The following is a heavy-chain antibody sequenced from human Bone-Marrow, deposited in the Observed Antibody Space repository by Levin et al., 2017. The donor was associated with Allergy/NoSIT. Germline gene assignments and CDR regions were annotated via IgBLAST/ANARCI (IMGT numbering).Heavy chain of an antibody. J-gene: IGHJ5*02. CDR3: ARMVTGWPNWYDP. Sequence: SGESLKISCAASGFSVSSKYMSWVRQAPGKRLEWISVIYPDGTTEYADSVRGRFTMTRDNSKNTLFLQMSSLRGDDTAIYYCARMVTGWPNWYDPWGQGTLVTVSS. D-gene: IGHD4-23*01. CDR1: GFSVSSKY. CDR2: IYPDGTT. V-gene: IGHV3-53*01.